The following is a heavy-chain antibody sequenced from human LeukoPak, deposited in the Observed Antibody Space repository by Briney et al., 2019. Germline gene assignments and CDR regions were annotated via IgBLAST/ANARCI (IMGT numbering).Heavy chain of an antibody. D-gene: IGHD3-3*01. CDR3: TTLYYDFWSGYC. J-gene: IGHJ4*02. V-gene: IGHV3-15*07. CDR2: IKSKTDGGTT. Sequence: GGSLRLSCAASGFTFSNAWMNWVRQAPGKGLEWVGRIKSKTDGGTTGYAAPVKGRFTISRDDSKNTLYLQMNSLKTEDTAVYYCTTLYYDFWSGYCWGQGTLVTVSS. CDR1: GFTFSNAW.